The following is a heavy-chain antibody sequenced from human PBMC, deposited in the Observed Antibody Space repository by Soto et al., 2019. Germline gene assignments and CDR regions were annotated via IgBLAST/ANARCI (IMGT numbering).Heavy chain of an antibody. V-gene: IGHV4-30-4*08. Sequence: QVQLQESGPGLVKPSQTLSLTCTVSGGSVSSGDYYWTWIRQPPGKGLEWIGYIYYSWNTYYNPSLKSRVTISVDRSKNQFSLKLSSVNAADTAVYYCDRGTHGMVRGAANWFDPWGQGTLVTVSS. D-gene: IGHD3-10*01. CDR2: IYYSWNT. CDR1: GGSVSSGDYY. CDR3: DRGTHGMVRGAANWFDP. J-gene: IGHJ5*02.